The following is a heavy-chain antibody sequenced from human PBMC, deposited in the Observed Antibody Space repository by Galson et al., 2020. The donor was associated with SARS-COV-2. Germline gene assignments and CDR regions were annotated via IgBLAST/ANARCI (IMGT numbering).Heavy chain of an antibody. CDR1: ALTFTSFA. CDR2: ISRSGGST. V-gene: IGHV3-23*01. Sequence: GGSLRLSCDASALTFTSFAMTWVRQAPGKGLEWVSSISRSGGSTYYAGSVQGRFTISRDNSKNTLYLDLDSLTADDTAVYYCTTVGDNWRGGRYYFEHWGQGAPVVVSA. J-gene: IGHJ4*02. D-gene: IGHD1-1*01. CDR3: TTVGDNWRGGRYYFEH.